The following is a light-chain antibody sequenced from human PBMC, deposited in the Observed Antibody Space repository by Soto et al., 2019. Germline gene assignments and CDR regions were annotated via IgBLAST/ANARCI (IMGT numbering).Light chain of an antibody. CDR1: QSISSY. Sequence: DIQMTQSPSSLSASVGDRVTITCRASQSISSYLNWYQQKPGKAPKLLIYAASSLQSGFPSRFSGSGSGTDFTLTISSLQPEDFANYYCQQSYSTPTFGQGTKLEIK. J-gene: IGKJ2*01. CDR3: QQSYSTPT. V-gene: IGKV1-39*01. CDR2: AAS.